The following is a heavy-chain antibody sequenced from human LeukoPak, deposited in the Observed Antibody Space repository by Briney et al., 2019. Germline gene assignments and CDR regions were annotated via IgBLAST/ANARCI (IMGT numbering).Heavy chain of an antibody. V-gene: IGHV5-51*01. CDR1: GYTFSNYW. CDR2: IYPGDSDT. Sequence: GESLKISCKGSGYTFSNYWIGWVRQMPGKGLEWMGIIYPGDSDTTYSPSFQGQVTISSGKAIDTAYLQWSSLKASDTAMYYCARGVGGTYFDFWGQGALVTVSS. CDR3: ARGVGGTYFDF. D-gene: IGHD1-26*01. J-gene: IGHJ4*02.